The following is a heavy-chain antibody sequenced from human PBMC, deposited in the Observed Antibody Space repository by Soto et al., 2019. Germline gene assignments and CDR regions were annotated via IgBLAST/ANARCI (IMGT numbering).Heavy chain of an antibody. CDR3: ARSRGGTGVHFDY. D-gene: IGHD7-27*01. Sequence: QVQLVKSGAEVKEPGASVKVSCNASGYTFTNYDINWVRQATGQGPEWMGWMNPDSGDTGYVPNFQGRVTMTRSTSISTAYMELSDLRSEDTAVYYCARSRGGTGVHFDYWGQGTLVTVSS. J-gene: IGHJ4*02. V-gene: IGHV1-8*01. CDR2: MNPDSGDT. CDR1: GYTFTNYD.